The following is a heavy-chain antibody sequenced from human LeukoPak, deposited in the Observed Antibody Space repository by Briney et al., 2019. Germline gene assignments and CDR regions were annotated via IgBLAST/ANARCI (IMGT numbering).Heavy chain of an antibody. V-gene: IGHV3-48*04. CDR2: ISSSSSTI. CDR1: GFTFSSYS. Sequence: GGSLRLSCAASGFTFSSYSMKWVRQAPGKGLGWGSYISSSSSTIYYADSVKGRFTISRDNAKNSLYLQMNSLRAEDTAVYYCARSGTPFYKYYFDYWGQGTLVTVSS. J-gene: IGHJ4*02. D-gene: IGHD1-1*01. CDR3: ARSGTPFYKYYFDY.